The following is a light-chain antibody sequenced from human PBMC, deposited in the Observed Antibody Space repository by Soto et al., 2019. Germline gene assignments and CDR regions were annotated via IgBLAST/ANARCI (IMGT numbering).Light chain of an antibody. Sequence: QSALTQRASVSGSPGQSITISCTGTSSDVGGYNYDSWYQQHPGKAPKLMIYEVSNRPSGVSNRFSGSKSGNTASLTISGLQAEDDADYYCSSYTSSSTRVFGGGTKLTVL. CDR2: EVS. J-gene: IGLJ3*02. CDR3: SSYTSSSTRV. CDR1: SSDVGGYNY. V-gene: IGLV2-14*01.